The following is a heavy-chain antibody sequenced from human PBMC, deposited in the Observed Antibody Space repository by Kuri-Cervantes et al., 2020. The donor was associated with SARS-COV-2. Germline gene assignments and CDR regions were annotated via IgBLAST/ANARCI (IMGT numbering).Heavy chain of an antibody. CDR3: ARQNCSSTSCYTGPQGWFDP. Sequence: GESLKISCKGSGYSFTSYWIGWVRQMPGKGLEWMGIIYPGDSDTRYSPPFQGQVTISADKSISTAYLQWSSLKASDTAMYYCARQNCSSTSCYTGPQGWFDPWGQGTLVTVSS. V-gene: IGHV5-51*01. CDR1: GYSFTSYW. D-gene: IGHD2-2*02. CDR2: IYPGDSDT. J-gene: IGHJ5*02.